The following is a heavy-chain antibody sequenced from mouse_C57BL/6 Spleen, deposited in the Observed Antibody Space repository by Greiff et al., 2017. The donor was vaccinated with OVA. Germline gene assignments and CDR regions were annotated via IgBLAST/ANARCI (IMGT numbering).Heavy chain of an antibody. D-gene: IGHD2-1*01. CDR2: ISSGGSYT. CDR1: GFTFSSYG. J-gene: IGHJ2*01. Sequence: EVQLVESGGDLVKPGGSLKLSCAASGFTFSSYGMSWVRQTPDKRLEWVATISSGGSYTYYPDSVKGRFTISRDNAKNTLYLQMSSLKSEDTAMYYCARHGGNYVGYYFDYWGQGTTLTVSS. CDR3: ARHGGNYVGYYFDY. V-gene: IGHV5-6*01.